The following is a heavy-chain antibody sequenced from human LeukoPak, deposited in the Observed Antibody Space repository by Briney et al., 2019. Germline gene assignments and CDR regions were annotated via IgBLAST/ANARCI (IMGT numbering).Heavy chain of an antibody. J-gene: IGHJ4*02. D-gene: IGHD1-26*01. CDR2: IYTSGST. CDR3: ARDSNYSGIDY. V-gene: IGHV4-4*07. CDR1: GGSISGYY. Sequence: SETPSLTCTVSGGSISGYYWSWIRQPAGKGLEWIGRIYTSGSTNYNPSLKSRVTMSVDTSKNQFSLKLSSVAAADTAVYYCARDSNYSGIDYWGQGTLVTVSS.